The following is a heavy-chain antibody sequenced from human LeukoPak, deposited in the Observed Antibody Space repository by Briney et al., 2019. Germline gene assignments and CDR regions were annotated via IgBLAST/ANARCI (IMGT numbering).Heavy chain of an antibody. Sequence: GGSLRLSCAASGFTFSSYEMNWVRQAPGKGLEWVSYISSSGSTIYYADSVKGRFTISRDNSKNTLYLQMNSLRAEDTAVYYCAKDQGFGSSSWYGFNYYYYGMDVWGQGTTVTVSS. D-gene: IGHD6-13*01. CDR2: ISSSGSTI. CDR1: GFTFSSYE. V-gene: IGHV3-48*03. J-gene: IGHJ6*02. CDR3: AKDQGFGSSSWYGFNYYYYGMDV.